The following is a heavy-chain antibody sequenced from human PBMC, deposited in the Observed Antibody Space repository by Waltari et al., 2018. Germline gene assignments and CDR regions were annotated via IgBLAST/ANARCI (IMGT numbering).Heavy chain of an antibody. CDR3: SRRGDFRSGYTSDY. D-gene: IGHD3-3*01. CDR2: IYPEDPDT. Sequence: EVQLVQSGAEVKKPGDSLKISCKASGYTFTSHWIAWARQMPGKGLEWMGIIYPEDPDTRYSPALQGQVTISADKSTTTAYLQWRSLKASDTAMYYCSRRGDFRSGYTSDYWGQGTLVTVSS. J-gene: IGHJ4*02. V-gene: IGHV5-51*01. CDR1: GYTFTSHW.